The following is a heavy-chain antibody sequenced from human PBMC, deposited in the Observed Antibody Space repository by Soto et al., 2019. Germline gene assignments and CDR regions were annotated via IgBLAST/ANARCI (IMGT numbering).Heavy chain of an antibody. Sequence: PSETLSLTCTVSGGSIRNYYWNWIRQSPGKGLEWIGYIYSSGSTHYNPSLQNRVTISIDTSKNQVSLKVNSVTAADTAVYYCARDHPHSYGVYYFDYWGQGPPVTVSS. J-gene: IGHJ4*02. CDR3: ARDHPHSYGVYYFDY. CDR1: GGSIRNYY. D-gene: IGHD5-18*01. V-gene: IGHV4-59*01. CDR2: IYSSGST.